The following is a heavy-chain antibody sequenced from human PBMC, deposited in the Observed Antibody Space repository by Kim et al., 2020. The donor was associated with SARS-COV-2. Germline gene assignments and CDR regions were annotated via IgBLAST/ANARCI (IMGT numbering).Heavy chain of an antibody. CDR1: GYTFTSYA. J-gene: IGHJ5*02. CDR2: INAGNGNT. Sequence: ASVKVSCKASGYTFTSYAMHWVRQAPGQRLEWMGWINAGNGNTKYSQKFQGRVTITRDTSASTAYMELSSLRSEDTAVYYCARVPLYLSGSGGFDPWGQGTLVTVSS. CDR3: ARVPLYLSGSGGFDP. D-gene: IGHD1-26*01. V-gene: IGHV1-3*01.